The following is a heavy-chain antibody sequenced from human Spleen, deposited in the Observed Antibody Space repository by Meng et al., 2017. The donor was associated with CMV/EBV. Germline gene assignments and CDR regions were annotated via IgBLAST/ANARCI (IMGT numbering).Heavy chain of an antibody. CDR2: IIPILGIA. D-gene: IGHD1-26*01. CDR3: ARVEVGNWFDP. J-gene: IGHJ5*02. Sequence: CKSSGGTFSSSAISWVRQAPGQGLEWMGGIIPILGIANYAQKFQGRVTITADKSTSTAYMELSSLRSEDTAVYYCARVEVGNWFDPWGQGTLVTVSS. V-gene: IGHV1-69*10. CDR1: GGTFSSSA.